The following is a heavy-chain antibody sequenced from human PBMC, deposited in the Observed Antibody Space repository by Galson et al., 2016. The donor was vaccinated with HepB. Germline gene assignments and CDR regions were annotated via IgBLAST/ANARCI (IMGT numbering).Heavy chain of an antibody. CDR3: ARVTREWSSGWFRTYAEYFQY. Sequence: ETLSLTCAVYGGSFSGFYWSWIRQPPGKGLEWIGEINDSGSTNYNPSLKSRVSMSVDTSKNQFSLKLNSVAAADTAVYYRARVTREWSSGWFRTYAEYFQYWGQGTQVTVSS. J-gene: IGHJ1*01. D-gene: IGHD6-19*01. CDR2: INDSGST. V-gene: IGHV4-34*01. CDR1: GGSFSGFY.